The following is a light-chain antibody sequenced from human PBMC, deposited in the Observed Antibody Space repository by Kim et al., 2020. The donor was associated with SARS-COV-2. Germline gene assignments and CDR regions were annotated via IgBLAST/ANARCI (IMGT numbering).Light chain of an antibody. J-gene: IGLJ2*01. CDR2: GKN. Sequence: ALRQTVTITCQGDSRRNYYPTWYQQKPVQAPVVVIYGKNNRPSGIPDRFSGSSSGNTGSLIITGAQAEDEADYYCDSRDSSGNQVVFGAGTKVTVL. V-gene: IGLV3-19*01. CDR3: DSRDSSGNQVV. CDR1: SRRNYY.